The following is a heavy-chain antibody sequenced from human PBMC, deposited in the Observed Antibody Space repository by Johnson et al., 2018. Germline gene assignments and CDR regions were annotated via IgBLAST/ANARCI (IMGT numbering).Heavy chain of an antibody. J-gene: IGHJ6*02. CDR1: GFTFSNYG. D-gene: IGHD3-16*01. V-gene: IGHV3-33*01. Sequence: QVQLVESGGGVVQPGRSMRISCAASGFTFSNYGIHWVRQAPGKGLEWVGVIWYDGSTKYYGDAVKGRFTISRDNSKNTLYRQMNSLRAEDTAVYYCARDGDGLDVWGQGTTVTVSS. CDR2: IWYDGSTK. CDR3: ARDGDGLDV.